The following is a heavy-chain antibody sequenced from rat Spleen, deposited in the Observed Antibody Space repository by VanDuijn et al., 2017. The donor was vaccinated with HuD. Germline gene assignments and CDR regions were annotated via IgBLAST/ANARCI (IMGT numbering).Heavy chain of an antibody. D-gene: IGHD1-4*01. J-gene: IGHJ2*01. CDR1: GFTFSNYG. CDR2: ISSGGGNT. CDR3: ARETGYNSYLDY. Sequence: EVQLVESGGGLVQPGRSLKLSCAASGFTFSNYGMSWVRQAPTKGLEWVASISSGGGNTYYRDSVKGRITISRDNAKNTLYLQMDSLRSEDTATYYCARETGYNSYLDYWGQGGMVTVSS. V-gene: IGHV5S13*01.